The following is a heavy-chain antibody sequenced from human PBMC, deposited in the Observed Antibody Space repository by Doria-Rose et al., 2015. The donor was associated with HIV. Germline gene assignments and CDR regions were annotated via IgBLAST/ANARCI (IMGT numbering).Heavy chain of an antibody. V-gene: IGHV3-21*03. J-gene: IGHJ4*02. Sequence: VQLVQSGGGLVKPGGSLRLSCAASGFTFSSYSMNWVRQAPGKGREWVSSISSSSSYIYYADSVKGRFTISRDNAKNSLDLQMNSLRAEDTAVYYCARGSPTSVPGIKGGGDYWGQGTLVTVSS. CDR2: ISSSSSYI. D-gene: IGHD3-10*01. CDR3: ARGSPTSVPGIKGGGDY. CDR1: GFTFSSYS.